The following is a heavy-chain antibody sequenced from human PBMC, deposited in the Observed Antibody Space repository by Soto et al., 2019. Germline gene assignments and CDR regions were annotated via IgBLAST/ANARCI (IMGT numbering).Heavy chain of an antibody. Sequence: QLRLVQSGAEMKKAGSSVKVSCKASGGTFSSFGFSWVRQAPGQGLEWLGGIIPIFGTVDYAQRFQGRINITADGSTSTAYMELSSLRSDDTAVYYCAPRRVLGAGEGDSDSWGQGTLVTVSS. J-gene: IGHJ4*02. CDR2: IIPIFGTV. CDR1: GGTFSSFG. D-gene: IGHD1-26*01. CDR3: APRRVLGAGEGDSDS. V-gene: IGHV1-69*01.